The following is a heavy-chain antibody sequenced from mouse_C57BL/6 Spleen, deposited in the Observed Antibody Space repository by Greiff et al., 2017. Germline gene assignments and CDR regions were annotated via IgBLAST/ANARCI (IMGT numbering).Heavy chain of an antibody. D-gene: IGHD1-1*01. CDR1: GYTFTSYW. CDR2: IDPSDSYT. J-gene: IGHJ3*01. V-gene: IGHV1-69*01. Sequence: QVQLKQPGAELVMPGASVKLSCTASGYTFTSYWMHWVKQRPGQGLEWIGEIDPSDSYTNYTQKFKGKSTLTVDKSSSTAYMQLSSLTSEDSAVYYCARPHYYGSSPLFAYWGQGTLVTVSA. CDR3: ARPHYYGSSPLFAY.